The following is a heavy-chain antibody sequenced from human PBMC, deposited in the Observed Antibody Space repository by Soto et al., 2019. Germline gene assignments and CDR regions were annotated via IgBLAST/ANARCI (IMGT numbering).Heavy chain of an antibody. V-gene: IGHV2-5*01. CDR3: VNRLDVTGLELET. J-gene: IGHJ5*02. D-gene: IGHD3-10*01. Sequence: GPTLVNATQALRFTCSFSGFSLSAIGASVGWIRQPPGKALEWLAHIYWNDDKRYSPSLRSRLTISKETSKNQVVLTFTNMDPADPGPYYSVNRLDVTGLELETCGQGPLVNVYS. CDR1: GFSLSAIGAS. CDR2: IYWNDDK.